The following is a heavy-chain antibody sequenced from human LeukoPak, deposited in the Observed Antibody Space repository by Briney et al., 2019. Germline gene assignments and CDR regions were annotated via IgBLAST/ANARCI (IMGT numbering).Heavy chain of an antibody. V-gene: IGHV3-23*01. D-gene: IGHD2-15*01. CDR2: ISGSGGST. CDR3: AKDLLIQNVRLNYYYYGMDV. Sequence: GGSLRLSCVTSGFTFSSYAMSWVRQAPGKGLEWVSAISGSGGSTYYADSVKGRFTISRDNSKNTLYLQMNSLRAEDTAVYYSAKDLLIQNVRLNYYYYGMDVWGQGTTVTVSS. CDR1: GFTFSSYA. J-gene: IGHJ6*02.